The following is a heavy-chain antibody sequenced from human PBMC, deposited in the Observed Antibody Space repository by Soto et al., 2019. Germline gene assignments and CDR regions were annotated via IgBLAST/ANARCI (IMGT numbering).Heavy chain of an antibody. CDR2: IYHSGTT. Sequence: SETLSLTCAVSGASISNTNWWSWVRQPPGKGLGWIGEIYHSGTTNCDPSLKSRVTISVDKSKNQFSLNLSSVTAADTAVYYCAIPGAGDFDYWGQGTLVTVSS. CDR3: AIPGAGDFDY. CDR1: GASISNTNW. J-gene: IGHJ4*02. V-gene: IGHV4-4*02. D-gene: IGHD6-13*01.